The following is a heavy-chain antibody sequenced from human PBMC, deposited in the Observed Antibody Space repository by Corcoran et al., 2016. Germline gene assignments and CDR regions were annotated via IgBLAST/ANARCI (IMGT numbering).Heavy chain of an antibody. J-gene: IGHJ5*02. Sequence: QLQLQESGPGLVKPSETLSLTCTVSGGSISSSSYYWGWIRQPPGKGLEWIGSIYYSGSTYYTPSLKSRVTISVDTSKNQFSLKLSSVTAADTAVYHGARVRVVVITTLWFDPWGQGTLVTVSS. D-gene: IGHD3-22*01. CDR1: GGSISSSSYY. V-gene: IGHV4-39*07. CDR2: IYYSGST. CDR3: ARVRVVVITTLWFDP.